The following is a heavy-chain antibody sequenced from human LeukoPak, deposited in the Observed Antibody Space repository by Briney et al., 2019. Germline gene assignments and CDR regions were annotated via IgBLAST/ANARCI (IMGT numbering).Heavy chain of an antibody. CDR2: IKSNTDGGTT. V-gene: IGHV3-15*01. CDR1: GFTFSNAW. Sequence: GGSLRLSCAASGFTFSNAWMSWVRQAPGKGLEWVGRIKSNTDGGTTDYAAPVKGRFTISRDDSKNTLYLQMNSLKTEDTAVYYCTTVRADYDSSGYEEYFQHWGQGTLVTVSS. J-gene: IGHJ1*01. CDR3: TTVRADYDSSGYEEYFQH. D-gene: IGHD3-22*01.